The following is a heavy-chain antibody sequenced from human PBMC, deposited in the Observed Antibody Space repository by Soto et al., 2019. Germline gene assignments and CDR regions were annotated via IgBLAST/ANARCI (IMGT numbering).Heavy chain of an antibody. J-gene: IGHJ4*02. CDR2: INSDGSDT. V-gene: IGHV3-74*01. Sequence: GGSLRLSCAASGFTFTSYWMYWVRQVPGKGLVWVSRINSDGSDTSYAASVKGRFTISRDNAKNALYLQMNSLRAEDTAIYYCTRDRGWSLLDYWGQGAQVTVSS. CDR3: TRDRGWSLLDY. D-gene: IGHD6-19*01. CDR1: GFTFTSYW.